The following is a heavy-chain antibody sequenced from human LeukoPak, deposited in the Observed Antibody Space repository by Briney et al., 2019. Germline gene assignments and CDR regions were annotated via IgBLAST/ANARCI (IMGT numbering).Heavy chain of an antibody. CDR3: VRQYTSSKNPPDF. Sequence: SETLSLTCTVPGGSISSTTYYWGWIRQPPGKGLEWIGSIYFSGSTFYNPSLKSRVTISVDTSKDQFSLRLSPVTAADTAVYFCVRQYTSSKNPPDFWGQGTLVTVSS. J-gene: IGHJ4*02. CDR1: GGSISSTTYY. D-gene: IGHD6-13*01. V-gene: IGHV4-39*01. CDR2: IYFSGST.